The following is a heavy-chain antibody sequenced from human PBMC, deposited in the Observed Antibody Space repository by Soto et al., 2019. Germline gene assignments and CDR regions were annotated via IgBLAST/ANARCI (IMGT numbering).Heavy chain of an antibody. Sequence: GGSLSLSWAASGFTFSYSYMSWIRQAPGKGLEWISYITFSGNTVYYADSLKGRFTISRDNAKNSLYLQMNRLRAEDTAVYYCARVSWREKYGMDVWGQGTTVNVSS. CDR2: ITFSGNTV. V-gene: IGHV3-11*01. CDR1: GFTFSYSY. J-gene: IGHJ6*02. CDR3: ARVSWREKYGMDV.